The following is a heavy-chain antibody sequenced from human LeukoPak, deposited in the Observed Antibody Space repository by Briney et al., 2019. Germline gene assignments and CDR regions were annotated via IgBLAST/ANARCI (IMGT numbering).Heavy chain of an antibody. Sequence: GGSLRLSCAASGFTFSSYGMNWVRQAPGKGLEWVSCVSSTSSYIYYADSVRGRFTISRDNAKNSLYLQVNSLRAEDTAVYYCARANGAVAGTFWFDPWGQGTLVTVSS. CDR2: VSSTSSYI. J-gene: IGHJ5*02. CDR3: ARANGAVAGTFWFDP. CDR1: GFTFSSYG. D-gene: IGHD6-19*01. V-gene: IGHV3-21*01.